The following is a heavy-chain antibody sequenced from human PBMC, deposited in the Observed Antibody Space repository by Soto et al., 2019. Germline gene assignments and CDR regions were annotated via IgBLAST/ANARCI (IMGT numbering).Heavy chain of an antibody. D-gene: IGHD5-18*01. CDR1: GYNFISYW. CDR2: IFPGDSDT. Sequence: GESLKISCNGSGYNFISYWIGWVRQMPGKGLEWMGVIFPGDSDTRYSPSFQGQVTISADRSISVAYLQWSSLKASDTAMYYCARGGYNYATYYFDYWGQGTLVTVSS. J-gene: IGHJ4*02. V-gene: IGHV5-51*01. CDR3: ARGGYNYATYYFDY.